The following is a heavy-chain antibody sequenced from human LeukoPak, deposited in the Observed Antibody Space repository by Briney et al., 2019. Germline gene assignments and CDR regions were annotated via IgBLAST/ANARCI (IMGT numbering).Heavy chain of an antibody. J-gene: IGHJ4*02. CDR3: AKVQFNRGPIDY. CDR1: GFTFSNFA. Sequence: PGGSLRLSCAASGFTFSNFAIRWVRQVPGKGLEWVSSIDGSGDKTHYPDSVRGRFTVSRDNSKNTLYLQMNSLRVEDTATYFCAKVQFNRGPIDYWGQGTPVIVSS. CDR2: IDGSGDKT. D-gene: IGHD7-27*01. V-gene: IGHV3-23*01.